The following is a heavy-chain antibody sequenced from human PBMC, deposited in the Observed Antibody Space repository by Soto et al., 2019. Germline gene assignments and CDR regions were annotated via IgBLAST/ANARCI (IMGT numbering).Heavy chain of an antibody. Sequence: QMQLQQSGPGLVKPSGTLSLTCTVSGASVTLSNWWTWIRQSPGRGLEWIGQAYHSGSTNYNPSLETRVTISVDTSKNQFSLNLTSVTAADTAVYYCARATDDYGYASDVWGQGTSVTGSS. CDR3: ARATDDYGYASDV. V-gene: IGHV4-4*02. CDR1: GASVTLSNW. D-gene: IGHD4-17*01. CDR2: AYHSGST. J-gene: IGHJ3*01.